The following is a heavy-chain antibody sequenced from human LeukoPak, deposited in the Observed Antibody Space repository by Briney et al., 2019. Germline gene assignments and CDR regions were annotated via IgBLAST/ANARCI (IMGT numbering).Heavy chain of an antibody. CDR1: GFTFSTNA. J-gene: IGHJ4*02. D-gene: IGHD3-10*01. CDR2: IIGSGNLI. V-gene: IGHV3-23*01. CDR3: ANLRGPRYGELFYDY. Sequence: GGSLRLSCAASGFTFSTNAMSWVRQAPGKGLEWVADIIGSGNLIYYVDSVKGRFTISRDNSKNTLYLQMNNVRTEDTAVYFCANLRGPRYGELFYDYWGQGTLVTVSS.